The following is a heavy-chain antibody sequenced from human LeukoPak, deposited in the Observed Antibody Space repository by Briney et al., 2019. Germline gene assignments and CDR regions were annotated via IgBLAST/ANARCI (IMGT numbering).Heavy chain of an antibody. Sequence: SETLSLTCTVSGGSISSYYWSWIRQPAGKGLEWIGRIYTSGSTNYNPSLKSRVTMSVDTSKNQFSLKLSSVTAADTAVYYCARDLAYDILTGWWFDPWGQGTLVTASS. CDR3: ARDLAYDILTGWWFDP. J-gene: IGHJ5*02. D-gene: IGHD3-9*01. V-gene: IGHV4-4*07. CDR1: GGSISSYY. CDR2: IYTSGST.